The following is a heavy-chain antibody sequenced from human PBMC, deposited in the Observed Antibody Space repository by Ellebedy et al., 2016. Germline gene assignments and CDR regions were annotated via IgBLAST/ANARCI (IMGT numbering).Heavy chain of an antibody. Sequence: GGSLRLSXAASGFTFSSYAMSWVRQAPGKGLEWVSAISGSGGSTYYADSVKGRFTISRDNSKNTLYLQMNSLRAEDTAVYYCAKDRGEATVTTNDAFDIWGQGTMVTVSS. CDR2: ISGSGGST. CDR1: GFTFSSYA. CDR3: AKDRGEATVTTNDAFDI. D-gene: IGHD4-17*01. V-gene: IGHV3-23*01. J-gene: IGHJ3*02.